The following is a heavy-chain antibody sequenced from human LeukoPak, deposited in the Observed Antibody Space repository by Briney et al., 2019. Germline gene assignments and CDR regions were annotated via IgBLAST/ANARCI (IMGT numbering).Heavy chain of an antibody. J-gene: IGHJ6*03. Sequence: GGSLRLSCAASGFTFSSYAMSWVRQAPGKGLEWVSAISGSGGSTYYADSVKGRFTISRDNSKNTLYLQMNSLRAEDTAVYYCARGLSPYYYYYMDVWGKGTTVTVSS. V-gene: IGHV3-23*01. CDR3: ARGLSPYYYYYMDV. CDR1: GFTFSSYA. CDR2: ISGSGGST.